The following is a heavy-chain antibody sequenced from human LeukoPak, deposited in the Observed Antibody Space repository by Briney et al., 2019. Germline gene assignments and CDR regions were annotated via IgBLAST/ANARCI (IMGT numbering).Heavy chain of an antibody. CDR3: TRDSGTAYAMDV. J-gene: IGHJ6*02. CDR2: IHVGGTTI. Sequence: GGSLRLSCDASGFSFSNYNMNWVRQAPGGGLEWLSYIHVGGTTIYSADSVKGRFTISRDNAKSSLYLQMNSLRAEDTAVYYCTRDSGTAYAMDVWGQGTTVTVS. D-gene: IGHD2-21*01. V-gene: IGHV3-48*01. CDR1: GFSFSNYN.